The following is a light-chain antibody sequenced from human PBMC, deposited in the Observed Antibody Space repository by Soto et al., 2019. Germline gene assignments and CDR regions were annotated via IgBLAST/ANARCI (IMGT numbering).Light chain of an antibody. CDR2: QTS. CDR1: QYINTR. J-gene: IGKJ4*01. Sequence: EIVLTQSPATLSSFPGDRVTLSCRASQYINTRLAWYQHRPGQAPRLLIYQTSIRAAGIPARFSGSGSGTDFTLTISRLETEDFAVYYCQQYAYSPLTFGGGTKVDIK. CDR3: QQYAYSPLT. V-gene: IGKV3-20*01.